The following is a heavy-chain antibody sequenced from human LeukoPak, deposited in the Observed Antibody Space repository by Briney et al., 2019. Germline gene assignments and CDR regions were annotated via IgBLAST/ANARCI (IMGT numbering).Heavy chain of an antibody. CDR3: ARDVSYGSGSYSLDY. CDR2: INAGNGNT. D-gene: IGHD3-10*01. V-gene: IGHV1-3*01. Sequence: ASVKVSCKASGYTFTSYAMHWVHQTPGQRLEWMGWINAGNGNTKYSQKFQGRVTITRDTSASTAYMELSSLRSEDTAVYYCARDVSYGSGSYSLDYWGQGTLVTVSS. J-gene: IGHJ4*02. CDR1: GYTFTSYA.